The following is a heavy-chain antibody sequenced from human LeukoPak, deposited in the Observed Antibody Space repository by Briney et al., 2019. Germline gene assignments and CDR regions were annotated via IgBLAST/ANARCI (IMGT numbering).Heavy chain of an antibody. D-gene: IGHD1-1*01. J-gene: IGHJ4*02. CDR1: GFTFSNYW. CDR2: IRQDGNEK. CDR3: ARDLWAIRVLDGLDY. V-gene: IGHV3-7*03. Sequence: GGSLRLSCAASGFTFSNYWMSWVRQAPGKGLEWVANIRQDGNEKKYLDSVKGRFTISRDNAKNSLYLQMNSLRAEDTALYYCARDLWAIRVLDGLDYWGQGTLVTVSS.